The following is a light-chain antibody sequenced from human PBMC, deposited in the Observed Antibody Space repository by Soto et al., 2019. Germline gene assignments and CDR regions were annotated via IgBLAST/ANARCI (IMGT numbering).Light chain of an antibody. Sequence: EIVLTQSPGTLSLSPGERATLSCRASQIVSSSYLAWYHQKHGKAPRLLIYGASSRATGIPDRFIGSGSGTDFTITISRRVPEDFAGDYCQQYGRSLPYTFGQGTKLEIK. V-gene: IGKV3-20*01. CDR3: QQYGRSLPYT. CDR2: GAS. CDR1: QIVSSSY. J-gene: IGKJ2*01.